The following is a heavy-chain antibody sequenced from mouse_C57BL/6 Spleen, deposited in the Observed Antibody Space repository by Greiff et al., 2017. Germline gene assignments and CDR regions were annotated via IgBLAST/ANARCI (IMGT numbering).Heavy chain of an antibody. V-gene: IGHV1-59*01. CDR1: GYTFTSYW. CDR2: IDPSDSYT. CDR3: ARNSGTLYFDY. Sequence: VKLQQPGAELVRPGTSVKLSCKASGYTFTSYWMHWVKQRPGQGLEWIGVIDPSDSYTNYNQKFKGKATLTVDTSSSTAYMQLSSLTSEDSAVYYCARNSGTLYFDYWGQGTTLTVSS. D-gene: IGHD3-1*01. J-gene: IGHJ2*01.